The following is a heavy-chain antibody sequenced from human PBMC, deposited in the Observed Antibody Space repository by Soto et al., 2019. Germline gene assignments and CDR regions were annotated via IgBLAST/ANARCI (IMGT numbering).Heavy chain of an antibody. V-gene: IGHV3-7*01. J-gene: IGHJ6*02. CDR2: IKQDGSEK. CDR1: GFTFSSYW. CDR3: ARDGYFSGVSCYHMNPYYYYYGMDV. Sequence: GGSLRLSCAASGFTFSSYWMSWVRQAPGKGLEWVANIKQDGSEKYYVDSVKGRFTISRDNAKNSLYLQMNSLRAEDTAVYYCARDGYFSGVSCYHMNPYYYYYGMDVWGQGTTVTVSS. D-gene: IGHD2-15*01.